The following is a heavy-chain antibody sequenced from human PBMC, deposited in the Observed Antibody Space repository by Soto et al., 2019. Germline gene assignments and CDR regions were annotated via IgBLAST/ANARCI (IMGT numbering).Heavy chain of an antibody. J-gene: IGHJ4*02. CDR3: AKTFLVVSGGICYHDY. CDR1: GFTFRNSA. V-gene: IGHV3-23*01. D-gene: IGHD2-15*01. CDR2: VSGSGGNT. Sequence: SGGSLRLSCAASGFTFRNSAMSWVRQAPGKGLEWVSTVSGSGGNTYYADSVKGRFTISRDNLKNTLYLQMNSLRAEDTDVYYCAKTFLVVSGGICYHDYWGQGTLVTSPQ.